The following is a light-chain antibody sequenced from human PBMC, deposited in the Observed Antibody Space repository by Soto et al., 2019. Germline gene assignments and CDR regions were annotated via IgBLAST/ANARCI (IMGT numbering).Light chain of an antibody. V-gene: IGKV1-39*01. CDR2: ATS. Sequence: DIEMTQSPSSLSASVGDRVTITCRTSQDIRSYLNWYQQRPGKAPKLLIYATSSLQSGVSSRFSGSGSGTDFTLTISSVRPEDLGSFYCQQTFNSPITFGQGTRLEI. CDR1: QDIRSY. CDR3: QQTFNSPIT. J-gene: IGKJ5*01.